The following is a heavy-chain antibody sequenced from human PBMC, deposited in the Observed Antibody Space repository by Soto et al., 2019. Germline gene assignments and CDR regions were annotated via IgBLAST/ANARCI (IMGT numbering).Heavy chain of an antibody. CDR1: GYTFTSYG. CDR3: ARSEPPVDYYDSRGYYHP. V-gene: IGHV1-18*01. Sequence: QVQLVQSGAEVKKPGASVKVSCKASGYTFTSYGISWVRQAPGQGLEWMGWISAYNGNTNYAQKLQGRVTMTTDTSTSTAYMELRSLRSDDTAVYYCARSEPPVDYYDSRGYYHPWGQGTLVTVSS. CDR2: ISAYNGNT. J-gene: IGHJ5*02. D-gene: IGHD3-22*01.